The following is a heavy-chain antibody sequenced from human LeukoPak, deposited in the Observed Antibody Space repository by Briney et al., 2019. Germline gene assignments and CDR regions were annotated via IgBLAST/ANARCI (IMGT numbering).Heavy chain of an antibody. CDR2: IKQDGSDK. CDR3: ARDGGPFDY. V-gene: IGHV3-7*01. J-gene: IGHJ4*02. Sequence: GGSLRLSCAASGFTFRSYWMSWVRQAPGKGLEWVAYIKQDGSDKYYADSVKGRFTISRDNARNSLYLQMNSLRADDTAVYYCARDGGPFDYWGQGTLVTVSS. CDR1: GFTFRSYW.